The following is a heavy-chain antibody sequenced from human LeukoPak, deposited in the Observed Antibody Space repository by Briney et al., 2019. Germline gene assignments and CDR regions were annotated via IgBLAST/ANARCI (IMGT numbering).Heavy chain of an antibody. CDR1: GFTFSSYA. V-gene: IGHV3-23*01. Sequence: PRRSLRLSCAASGFTFSSYAMSWVRQAPGKGLEWVSAISGSVGSTYYADSVKGRFTISRDNSKNTLYLQMNSLRAEDTAVYYCAKDGGSHGRLRLGELSYPRYWGQGTLVTVSS. CDR3: AKDGGSHGRLRLGELSYPRY. D-gene: IGHD3-16*02. J-gene: IGHJ4*02. CDR2: ISGSVGST.